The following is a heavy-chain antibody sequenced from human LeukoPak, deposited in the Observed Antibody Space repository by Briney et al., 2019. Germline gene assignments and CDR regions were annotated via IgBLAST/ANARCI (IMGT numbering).Heavy chain of an antibody. Sequence: PSETLSLTCTVSGGSISSYYWSWIRQPPGKGLEWIGYIYTSGSTNYNPSLKSRVTISVDTSKNQFSLKLSSVTAADTAVYYCASGIVVVPAAGWFDPWGQGTLVTVSS. J-gene: IGHJ5*02. CDR3: ASGIVVVPAAGWFDP. CDR1: GGSISSYY. D-gene: IGHD2-2*01. V-gene: IGHV4-4*09. CDR2: IYTSGST.